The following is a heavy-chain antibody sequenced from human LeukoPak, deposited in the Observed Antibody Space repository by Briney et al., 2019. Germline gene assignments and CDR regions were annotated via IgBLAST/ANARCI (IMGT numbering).Heavy chain of an antibody. CDR2: ISAYNGST. V-gene: IGHV1-18*01. J-gene: IGHJ4*02. CDR1: GYTFTSYG. CDR3: ARDQTYYDFWSGEADY. Sequence: ASVKVSCKASGYTFTSYGISWVRQAPGQGLEWMGWISAYNGSTNYAQKLQGRVTMTTDTSTSTAYMELRSLRSDDTAVYYCARDQTYYDFWSGEADYWGQGTLVTVSS. D-gene: IGHD3-3*01.